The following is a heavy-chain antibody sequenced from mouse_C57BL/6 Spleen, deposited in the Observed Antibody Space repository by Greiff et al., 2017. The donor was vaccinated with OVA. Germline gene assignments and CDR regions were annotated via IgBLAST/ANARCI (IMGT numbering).Heavy chain of an antibody. Sequence: EVQLQQSGPELVKPGASVKISCKASGYSFTDYNMNWVKQSTGKGLEWIGAINPNYGTTSYNQKFKGKATLTVDQSSSTAYMQLNSLTSEDSAVYYCARMYDGSYYFDYWGQGTTLTVSA. J-gene: IGHJ2*01. D-gene: IGHD2-3*01. CDR3: ARMYDGSYYFDY. V-gene: IGHV1-39*01. CDR2: INPNYGTT. CDR1: GYSFTDYN.